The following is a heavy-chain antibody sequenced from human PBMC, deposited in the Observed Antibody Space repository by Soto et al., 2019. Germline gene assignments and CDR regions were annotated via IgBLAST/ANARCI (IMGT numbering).Heavy chain of an antibody. CDR2: IYAGDSDT. D-gene: IGHD2-2*01. Sequence: GESLKISCKASGYTFKKYWIGWVRQMPGKGPEWMGMIYAGDSDTRCSPSFQGQVTISAAKSIDTAYLQWSSLKASDTAMYYCARHKRYCSSTSCYPHYYYYYGMDVWGQGTTVTVSS. CDR3: ARHKRYCSSTSCYPHYYYYYGMDV. J-gene: IGHJ6*02. CDR1: GYTFKKYW. V-gene: IGHV5-51*01.